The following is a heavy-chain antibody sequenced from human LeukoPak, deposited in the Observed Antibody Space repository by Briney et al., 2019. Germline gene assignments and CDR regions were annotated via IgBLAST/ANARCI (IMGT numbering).Heavy chain of an antibody. V-gene: IGHV3-21*01. J-gene: IGHJ4*02. CDR2: ISSSSSYI. Sequence: GGSLRLSCAASGFTFSSYSMNWVRQAPGKGLEWVSSISSSSSYIYYADSVKGRFTISIDNAKNSLYLQMNSLRAEDTAVYYCARGLYYYDSSGYIGYWGQGTLVTVSS. CDR3: ARGLYYYDSSGYIGY. D-gene: IGHD3-22*01. CDR1: GFTFSSYS.